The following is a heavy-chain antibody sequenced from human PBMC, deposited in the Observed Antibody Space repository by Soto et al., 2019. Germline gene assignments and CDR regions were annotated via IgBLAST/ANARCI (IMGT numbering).Heavy chain of an antibody. D-gene: IGHD6-13*01. CDR1: GGSFSGYY. J-gene: IGHJ4*02. CDR3: ARGVYSSSWSPVDY. CDR2: INHSGST. Sequence: SETLSLTCAVYGGSFSGYYWSWIRQPPGKGLEWIGEINHSGSTNYNPSLKSRVTISVDTSKNQFSLKLSSVTAADTAVYYCARGVYSSSWSPVDYWGQGTLVTVSS. V-gene: IGHV4-34*01.